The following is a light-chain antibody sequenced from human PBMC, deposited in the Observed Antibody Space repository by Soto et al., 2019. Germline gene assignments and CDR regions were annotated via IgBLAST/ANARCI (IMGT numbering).Light chain of an antibody. J-gene: IGKJ1*01. Sequence: EIVLTQSPGTLSLSPGERATLSCRASQSVDSSYLAWYQQRPGQAPRLLIYGASSRATGIPDRFSGSGSGTDFTLTISRLEPEDLAVYYCQKYGDSPRTFGQGTKVEIK. CDR2: GAS. CDR1: QSVDSSY. V-gene: IGKV3-20*01. CDR3: QKYGDSPRT.